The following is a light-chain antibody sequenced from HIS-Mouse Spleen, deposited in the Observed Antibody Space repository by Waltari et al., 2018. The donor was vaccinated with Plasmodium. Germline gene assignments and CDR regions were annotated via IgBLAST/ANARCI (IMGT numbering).Light chain of an antibody. J-gene: IGLJ3*02. CDR3: CSYAGSYTWV. CDR1: SSDVGGYNY. Sequence: QSALTQPRSVSGSPGQSVTISCTGTSSDVGGYNYDTWYQQHPGKAPKLMIYDVRKRPSGVPDRFSGSKSGNTASLTISGLQAEDEADYYCCSYAGSYTWVFGGGTKLTVL. CDR2: DVR. V-gene: IGLV2-11*01.